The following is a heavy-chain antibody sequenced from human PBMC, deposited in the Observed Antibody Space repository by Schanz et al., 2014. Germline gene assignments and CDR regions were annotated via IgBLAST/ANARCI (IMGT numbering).Heavy chain of an antibody. CDR2: ISYGTSYI. CDR3: ARGGFGEVSYFDY. D-gene: IGHD3-10*01. Sequence: EVQLLESGGGLVQPGGSLRLSCSASGFTFSTSTMHWVRQAPGKGLEWVSSISYGTSYIYYAESVKGRFTISRDNAKNSLYLQMNSLRPEDTAVYYCARGGFGEVSYFDYWGQGTLVTVSS. V-gene: IGHV3-21*01. J-gene: IGHJ4*02. CDR1: GFTFSTST.